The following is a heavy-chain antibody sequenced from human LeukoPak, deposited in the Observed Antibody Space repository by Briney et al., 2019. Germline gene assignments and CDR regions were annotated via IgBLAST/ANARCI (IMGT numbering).Heavy chain of an antibody. Sequence: SETLSLTCAVYGGSFSGYYWSWIRQPPGKGLEWIGEINHSGSTNYNPSLKSRVTISVDTSKNQFSLKLSSVTAADTAVYYYARVYDFWSGYYYFDYWGQGTLVTVSS. J-gene: IGHJ4*02. CDR1: GGSFSGYY. V-gene: IGHV4-34*01. CDR2: INHSGST. CDR3: ARVYDFWSGYYYFDY. D-gene: IGHD3-3*01.